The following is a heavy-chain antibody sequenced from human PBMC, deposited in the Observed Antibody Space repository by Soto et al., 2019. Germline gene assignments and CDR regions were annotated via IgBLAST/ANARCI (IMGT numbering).Heavy chain of an antibody. D-gene: IGHD1-26*01. CDR3: ARDGVPAGPIGLFDP. V-gene: IGHV3-33*01. CDR1: GFTFSSYG. CDR2: IWYDGSNK. J-gene: IGHJ5*02. Sequence: QVQLVESGGGVVQPGRSLRLSCAASGFTFSSYGMHWVRQAPGKGLEWVAVIWYDGSNKYYADSVKGRFTISRDNSKNTLYLQMNSLRAEDTAVYYCARDGVPAGPIGLFDPWGQGTLVTVSS.